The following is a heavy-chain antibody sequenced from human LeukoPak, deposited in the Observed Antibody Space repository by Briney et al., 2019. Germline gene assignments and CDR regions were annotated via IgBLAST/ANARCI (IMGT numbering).Heavy chain of an antibody. V-gene: IGHV4-38-2*02. CDR3: ARTQGRNYFDY. J-gene: IGHJ4*02. Sequence: SETLSLTCTVSGYSISSGFYWAWIRQPPGKGLEWIGNIYPSGNTYYTPSLKSRVTISLDTSKNQFSLKLSSVTAADTAVYYCARTQGRNYFDYWGQGTLVTVSS. CDR2: IYPSGNT. CDR1: GYSISSGFY.